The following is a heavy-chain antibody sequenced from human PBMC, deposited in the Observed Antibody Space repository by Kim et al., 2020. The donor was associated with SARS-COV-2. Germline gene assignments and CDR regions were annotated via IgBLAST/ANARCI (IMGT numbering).Heavy chain of an antibody. V-gene: IGHV3-13*01. Sequence: YPGSVKGRFTISRENAKNSLYLQMNSLRAGETAVYYCARGYSSSWYWAFDIWGQGTMVTVSS. CDR3: ARGYSSSWYWAFDI. D-gene: IGHD6-13*01. J-gene: IGHJ3*02.